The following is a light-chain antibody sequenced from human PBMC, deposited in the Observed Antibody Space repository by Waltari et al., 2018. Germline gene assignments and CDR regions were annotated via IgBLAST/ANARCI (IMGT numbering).Light chain of an antibody. CDR1: MLGNKY. J-gene: IGLJ2*01. CDR3: QAWDATSHVT. V-gene: IGLV3-1*01. CDR2: DDA. Sequence: SYELTQPPSVSVSPGQTASIPCSGDMLGNKYVSWFQQKPGQSPVLVIYDDAKRPSGVPARISGANSDNIATLTISETQATDEADYYCQAWDATSHVTFGGGTKLTVL.